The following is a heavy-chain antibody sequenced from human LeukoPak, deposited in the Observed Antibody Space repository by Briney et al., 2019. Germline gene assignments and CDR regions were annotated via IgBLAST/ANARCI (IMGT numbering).Heavy chain of an antibody. D-gene: IGHD2-2*01. Sequence: SETLSLTCAVYGGSFSGYYWSWIRQPPGKGLEWIGEINHSGSTSYNPSLKSRVTISVDTSKNQFSLKLSSVTAADTAVYYCARRAGSYCSSTSCWKKDYFDYWGQGTLVTVSS. CDR3: ARRAGSYCSSTSCWKKDYFDY. V-gene: IGHV4-34*01. CDR2: INHSGST. CDR1: GGSFSGYY. J-gene: IGHJ4*02.